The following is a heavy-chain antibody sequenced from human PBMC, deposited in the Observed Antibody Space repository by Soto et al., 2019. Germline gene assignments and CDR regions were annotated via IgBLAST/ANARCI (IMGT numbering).Heavy chain of an antibody. D-gene: IGHD6-6*01. J-gene: IGHJ4*02. CDR3: AKDGIAARRDNFDY. Sequence: EVQLLESGGGLVQPGGSLRLSCAASGFTFSSYAMNWVRQAPGKGLEWVSLIIGSGTGTYYADSVKGRFTISRDNSKNTLYLQMDSLRAEDTAVYYCAKDGIAARRDNFDYWGQGTLVTVSS. V-gene: IGHV3-23*01. CDR1: GFTFSSYA. CDR2: IIGSGTGT.